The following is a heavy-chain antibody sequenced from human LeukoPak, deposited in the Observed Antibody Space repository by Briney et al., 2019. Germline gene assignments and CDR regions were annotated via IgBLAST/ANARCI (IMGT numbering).Heavy chain of an antibody. V-gene: IGHV3-30*18. CDR2: ISYDGSNK. J-gene: IGHJ4*02. Sequence: GGSLRLSCIASGFTFSNYWMSWVRQAPGKGLEWVAVISYDGSNKYYADSVKGRFTISRDNSKNTLYLQMNSLRAEDTAVYYCANNIENYGDFYWGQGTLVTVSS. CDR3: ANNIENYGDFY. D-gene: IGHD4-17*01. CDR1: GFTFSNYW.